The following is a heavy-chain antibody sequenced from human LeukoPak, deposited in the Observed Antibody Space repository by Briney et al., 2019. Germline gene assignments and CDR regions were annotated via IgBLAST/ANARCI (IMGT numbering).Heavy chain of an antibody. CDR2: IYYSGST. CDR1: GGSISSYY. Sequence: KPSETLSLTCTVSGGSISSYYWSWIRQPPGKGLEWIGYIYYSGSTNYNPSLKSRVTISVDTSKNQFSLKLSSVTAADTAVYYCARVGGRSSGWSYYYYYMDVWGKGTTVTVSS. CDR3: ARVGGRSSGWSYYYYYMDV. D-gene: IGHD6-19*01. J-gene: IGHJ6*03. V-gene: IGHV4-59*01.